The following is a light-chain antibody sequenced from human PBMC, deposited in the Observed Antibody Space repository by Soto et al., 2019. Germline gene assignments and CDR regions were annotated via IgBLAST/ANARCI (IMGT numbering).Light chain of an antibody. Sequence: QSALTQPASVSGSPGQSITISCTGTSSDVGSYNLVSWYQQHTGKAPKLMIYEGSKRPSGVSNRFSGSKSGNTASLTISGLQAEDEADYYCCSYAGSSTLVVFGGGTKVTVL. CDR3: CSYAGSSTLVV. V-gene: IGLV2-23*03. CDR1: SSDVGSYNL. J-gene: IGLJ2*01. CDR2: EGS.